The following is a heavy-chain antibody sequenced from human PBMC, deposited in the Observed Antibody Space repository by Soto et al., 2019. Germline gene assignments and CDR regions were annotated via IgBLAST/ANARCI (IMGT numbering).Heavy chain of an antibody. CDR1: GGSISSGGYY. D-gene: IGHD4-17*01. J-gene: IGHJ3*02. CDR2: IYYSGST. Sequence: QVQLQESGPGLVKPSQTLSLTCTVSGGSISSGGYYWSWIRQHPGKGLEWIGYIYYSGSTYYNPSLKSRVTITVDTSKNQFSLKLSSVTAADTAVYYCASTGYGDGDAFDIWGQGTMVTVSS. CDR3: ASTGYGDGDAFDI. V-gene: IGHV4-31*03.